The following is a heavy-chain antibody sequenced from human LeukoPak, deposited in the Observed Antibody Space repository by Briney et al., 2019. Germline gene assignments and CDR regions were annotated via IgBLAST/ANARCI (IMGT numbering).Heavy chain of an antibody. D-gene: IGHD5-12*01. CDR2: ISGSGGST. CDR1: GFTFSDSA. Sequence: PGGSLRLSCAASGFTFSDSAMSWVRQAPGKGLQWVSAISGSGGSTYYTDSVKGRFTISRDNSKNTLYLHMNTLRAEDTAVYYCAKEVSGYDGDWSQGTLVTVSS. J-gene: IGHJ4*02. V-gene: IGHV3-23*01. CDR3: AKEVSGYDGD.